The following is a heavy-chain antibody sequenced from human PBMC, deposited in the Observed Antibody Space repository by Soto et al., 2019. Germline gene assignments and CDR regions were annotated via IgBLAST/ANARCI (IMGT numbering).Heavy chain of an antibody. V-gene: IGHV1-69*13. J-gene: IGHJ6*02. D-gene: IGHD1-26*01. CDR3: ARSLELPNYYYYGMDV. CDR1: GGTFSSYA. Sequence: ASVKVSCKASGGTFSSYAISWVRQAPGQGLEWMGGIIPIFGTANYAQKFQGRVTITADESTSTAYMELSSLRSEDTAVYYCARSLELPNYYYYGMDVWGQGTTVTVSS. CDR2: IIPIFGTA.